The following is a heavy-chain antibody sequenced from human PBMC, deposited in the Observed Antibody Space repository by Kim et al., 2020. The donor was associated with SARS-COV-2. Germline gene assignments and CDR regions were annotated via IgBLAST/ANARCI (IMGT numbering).Heavy chain of an antibody. J-gene: IGHJ4*02. CDR3: ARARLGGPDY. CDR2: GGT. Sequence: GGTNYAQKFQGRVTMTRDTYISTAYMELSRLRSDDTAVYYCARARLGGPDYWGQGTLVTVSS. V-gene: IGHV1-2*02. D-gene: IGHD3-10*01.